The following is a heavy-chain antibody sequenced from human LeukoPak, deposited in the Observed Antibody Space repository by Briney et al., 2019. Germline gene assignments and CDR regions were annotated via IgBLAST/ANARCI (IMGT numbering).Heavy chain of an antibody. CDR2: IYSGGST. J-gene: IGHJ4*02. V-gene: IGHV3-53*05. Sequence: PGGSLRLSCAASGFTVSSNYMSWVRQAPGKGLEWVSVIYSGGSTYYADSVKGRFTISRDNAKNSLYLQMNSLRAEDMALYYCAKDMGSSSWYYFDYWGQGTLVTVSS. CDR1: GFTVSSNY. D-gene: IGHD6-13*01. CDR3: AKDMGSSSWYYFDY.